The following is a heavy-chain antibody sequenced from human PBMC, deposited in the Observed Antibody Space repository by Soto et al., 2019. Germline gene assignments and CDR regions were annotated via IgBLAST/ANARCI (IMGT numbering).Heavy chain of an antibody. CDR1: GGSFSGYD. V-gene: IGHV4-34*01. CDR2: INHSGST. J-gene: IGHJ6*02. Sequence: ASETVSLTCAVYGGSFSGYDWSWIRQPPGKGLEWIGEINHSGSTNYNPSLKSRVTISVDTSKNQFSLKLSSVTAGDTAVYYCARVFMRSSGRLLYYYGMDVWGQGTTVTVSS. CDR3: ARVFMRSSGRLLYYYGMDV. D-gene: IGHD6-19*01.